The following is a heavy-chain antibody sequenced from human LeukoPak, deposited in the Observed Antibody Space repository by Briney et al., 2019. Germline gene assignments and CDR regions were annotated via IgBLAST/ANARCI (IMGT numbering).Heavy chain of an antibody. J-gene: IGHJ4*02. Sequence: SETLSLTCTVSGGSISSYYWSWIRQPPGKGLERIGYIYYSGSTNYNPSLKSRVTISVDTSKNQFSLKLSSVTAADTAVYYCARELDHYFDYWGQGTLVTVSS. CDR3: ARELDHYFDY. V-gene: IGHV4-59*01. CDR1: GGSISSYY. CDR2: IYYSGST.